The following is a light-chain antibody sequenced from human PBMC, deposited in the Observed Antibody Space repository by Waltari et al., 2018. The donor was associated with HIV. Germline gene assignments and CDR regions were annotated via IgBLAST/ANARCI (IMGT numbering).Light chain of an antibody. CDR1: TSNVGAINF. CDR3: SSYSNNSTLVI. CDR2: EVN. V-gene: IGLV2-14*01. Sequence: SALTQPASVSGSPGQSITISCTGTTSNVGAINFVSCYQQHPGTAPNLIIFEVNERPSGVSTRYPGSKSGNTASLTISGLQPDDEGDYYCSSYSNNSTLVIFGGGTKLTVL. J-gene: IGLJ2*01.